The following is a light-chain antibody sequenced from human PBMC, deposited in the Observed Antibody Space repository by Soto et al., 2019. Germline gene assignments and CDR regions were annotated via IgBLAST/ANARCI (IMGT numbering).Light chain of an antibody. Sequence: QSALXXXXXXXGSXGXSXXXXXXXXXXXVGGYNYVSWYQQHPGKAPXXXXXXVSNRPSGVSNRFSGSKSGNTASLTISGLQAEDEADYYCSSFTSTSTWMFXGGTKLTVL. J-gene: IGLJ3*02. CDR1: XXXVGGYNY. V-gene: IGLV2-14*03. CDR3: SSFTSTSTWM. CDR2: XVS.